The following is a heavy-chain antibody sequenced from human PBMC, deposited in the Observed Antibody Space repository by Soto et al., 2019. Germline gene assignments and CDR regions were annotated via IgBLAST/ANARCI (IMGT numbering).Heavy chain of an antibody. CDR2: IWYDGSIK. CDR1: GFTFSTYA. CDR3: ARDMGRASGDV. D-gene: IGHD2-21*01. J-gene: IGHJ4*02. Sequence: QVQLVESGGGVVQPGRSLRLSCAASGFTFSTYAMHWVRQAPGKGLEWVALIWYDGSIKNYGDSVKGRFTISRDNSKNTLYLQINDLRVEHTAVYYCARDMGRASGDVWGQGTLVTVSS. V-gene: IGHV3-33*01.